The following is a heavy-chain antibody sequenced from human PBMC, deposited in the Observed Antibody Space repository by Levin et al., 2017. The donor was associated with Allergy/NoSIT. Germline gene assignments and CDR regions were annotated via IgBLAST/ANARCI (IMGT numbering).Heavy chain of an antibody. Sequence: PGESLKISCAASGFTVTSNYMSWVRQAPGKGLEWVSVIYSDGSTYYADSVKGRFTISRDNSKNTLYLQMNSLRAEDTAVYYCARATYYYAMDVWGQGTTVTVSS. J-gene: IGHJ6*02. V-gene: IGHV3-53*01. CDR3: ARATYYYAMDV. CDR1: GFTVTSNY. CDR2: IYSDGST.